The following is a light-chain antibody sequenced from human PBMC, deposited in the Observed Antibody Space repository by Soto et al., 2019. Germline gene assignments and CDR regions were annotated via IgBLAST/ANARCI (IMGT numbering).Light chain of an antibody. CDR3: QSYEV. J-gene: IGLJ3*02. CDR1: SSNIGAGYD. CDR2: GNS. Sequence: QLVLTQPPSVSGAPGQRVTISCTGSSSNIGAGYDVHWYQQLPGTAPKLLIYGNSNRPSGVPDRFSGSKSGTSASLAITGLQAEDEADYYCQSYEVFGGGTKLTVL. V-gene: IGLV1-40*01.